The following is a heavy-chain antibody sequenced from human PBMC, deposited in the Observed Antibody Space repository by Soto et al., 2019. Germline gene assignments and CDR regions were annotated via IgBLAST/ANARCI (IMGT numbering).Heavy chain of an antibody. V-gene: IGHV3-21*01. Sequence: PGGSLRLSCAASGFTFSSYSMNWVRQAPGKGLEWVSSISSNGSYIYYADSVKGRFTISRDNAKNTLYLQMNSLRAEDTAVYYCARDMDYSYDYWGQGTLVTVSS. CDR1: GFTFSSYS. D-gene: IGHD6-13*01. CDR3: ARDMDYSYDY. J-gene: IGHJ4*02. CDR2: ISSNGSYI.